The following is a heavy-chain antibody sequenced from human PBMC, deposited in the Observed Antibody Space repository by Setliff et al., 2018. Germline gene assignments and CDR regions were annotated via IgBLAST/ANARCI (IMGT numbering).Heavy chain of an antibody. D-gene: IGHD6-19*01. V-gene: IGHV4-39*07. CDR2: IYYSGST. CDR3: ARSKSSSGWLNWFDP. Sequence: SETLSLTCTVSGGSISSSSYYWGWIRQPPGKGLEWIGSIYYSGSTYYNPSLKSRVTISVDTSKNQFSLKLSSVTAADTAVYYCARSKSSSGWLNWFDPWGQGTPVTVSS. CDR1: GGSISSSSYY. J-gene: IGHJ5*02.